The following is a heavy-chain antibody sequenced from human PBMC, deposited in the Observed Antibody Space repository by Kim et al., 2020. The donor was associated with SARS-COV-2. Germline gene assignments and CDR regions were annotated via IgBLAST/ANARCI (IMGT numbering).Heavy chain of an antibody. Sequence: GGSLRLSCAASGFTFSSYAMHWVRQAPGKGLEWVAVISYDGSNKYYADSVKGRFTISRDNSKNTLYLQMNSLRAEDTAVYYCARGMVTVTTTAGFDYWG. CDR2: ISYDGSNK. J-gene: IGHJ4*01. D-gene: IGHD4-17*01. CDR3: ARGMVTVTTTAGFDY. CDR1: GFTFSSYA. V-gene: IGHV3-30*04.